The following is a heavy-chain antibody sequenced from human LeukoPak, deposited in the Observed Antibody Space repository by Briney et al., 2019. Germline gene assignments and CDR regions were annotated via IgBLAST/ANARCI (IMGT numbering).Heavy chain of an antibody. V-gene: IGHV4-31*11. Sequence: SEALSLTCAVYGGSFSGYYWSWIRQHPGKGLEWIGYIYYSGSTYYNPSLKSRVTISVDTSKNQFSLKLSSVTAADTAVYYCARDRYYDFWSGYDAFDIRGQGTMVTVSS. CDR2: IYYSGST. D-gene: IGHD3-3*01. CDR1: GGSFSGYY. CDR3: ARDRYYDFWSGYDAFDI. J-gene: IGHJ3*02.